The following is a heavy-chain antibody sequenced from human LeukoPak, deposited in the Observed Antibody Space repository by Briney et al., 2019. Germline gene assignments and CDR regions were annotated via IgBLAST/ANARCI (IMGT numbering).Heavy chain of an antibody. V-gene: IGHV3-48*03. CDR2: ISSSGSTI. CDR1: GFTSSSYE. Sequence: GGSLRLSCAASGFTSSSYEMNWVRQAPGKGLEWVSYISSSGSTIYYADSVKGRFTISRDNAKSSLYLQMNSLRAEDTAVYYCASEQSGNYYRPFDSWGQGTLVTVSS. J-gene: IGHJ4*02. D-gene: IGHD1-26*01. CDR3: ASEQSGNYYRPFDS.